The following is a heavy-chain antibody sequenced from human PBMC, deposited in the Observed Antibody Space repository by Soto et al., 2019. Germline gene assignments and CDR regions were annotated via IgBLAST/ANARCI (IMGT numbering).Heavy chain of an antibody. J-gene: IGHJ6*02. D-gene: IGHD1-1*01. CDR2: FDPEDGKT. CDR3: VRVRRQGDTWYNSYCMDL. Sequence: GASVKVSCKVSGYTLSEFSMHWVRQAPGKGLEWMGGFDPEDGKTTSAQKFQGRLTMTEDTSAEIAYMELSSLRFEDTAVYYCVRVRRQGDTWYNSYCMDLWG. CDR1: GYTLSEFS. V-gene: IGHV1-24*01.